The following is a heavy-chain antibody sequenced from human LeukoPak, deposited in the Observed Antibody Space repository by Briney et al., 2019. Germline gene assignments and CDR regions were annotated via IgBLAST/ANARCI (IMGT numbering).Heavy chain of an antibody. J-gene: IGHJ4*02. CDR2: IYTAGTT. V-gene: IGHV3-66*01. CDR3: ARGFDWEYHYFGY. D-gene: IGHD3-9*01. CDR1: GLTVSSNY. Sequence: GGSLRLSCAVSGLTVSSNYMSWVRQSPGKGLEWVSVIYTAGTTYYLDSVKGRFTMSRDDSKNTLFLQMNSLRAEDTAVYYCARGFDWEYHYFGYWGQGALVTVSS.